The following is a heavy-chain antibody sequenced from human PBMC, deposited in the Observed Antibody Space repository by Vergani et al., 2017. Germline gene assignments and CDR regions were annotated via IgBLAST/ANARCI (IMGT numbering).Heavy chain of an antibody. V-gene: IGHV1-46*01. D-gene: IGHD6-19*01. CDR3: ARDLSRFKGPSPGDSSGWYGAPQSRYYYYGMDV. Sequence: QVQLVQSGAEVKKPGASVKVSCKASGYTFTSYYMHWVRQAPGQGLEWMGIINPSGGSTSDAQKFQGRVTMTRVTSTSTVYMEMSSLRSDDTAVDYCARDLSRFKGPSPGDSSGWYGAPQSRYYYYGMDVWGQGP. CDR1: GYTFTSYY. CDR2: INPSGGST. J-gene: IGHJ6*02.